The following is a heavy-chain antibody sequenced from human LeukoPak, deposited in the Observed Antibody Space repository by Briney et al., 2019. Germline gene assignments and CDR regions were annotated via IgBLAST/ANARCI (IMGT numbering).Heavy chain of an antibody. J-gene: IGHJ6*04. V-gene: IGHV3-7*03. Sequence: GGSLRLSCVASGFTFSGYAMSWVRQAPGKGLEWVANIKQDGSEKYYVDSVKGRFTIFRDDAKNSLYLQMNSLRAEDTAVYYCARKAYGMDVWGKGTTVTVSS. CDR2: IKQDGSEK. CDR3: ARKAYGMDV. CDR1: GFTFSGYA.